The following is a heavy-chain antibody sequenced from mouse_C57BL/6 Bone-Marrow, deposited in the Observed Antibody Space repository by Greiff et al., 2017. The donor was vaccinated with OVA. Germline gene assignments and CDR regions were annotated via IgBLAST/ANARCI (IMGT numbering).Heavy chain of an antibody. J-gene: IGHJ1*03. Sequence: QVQLKQPGAELVRPGSSVKLSCKASGYTFTSYWMDWVKQRPGQGLEWIGNIYPSDSETHYNQQFKDKATLTVDKSSSTAYMQLSSLTSEDSAVYYCARSAGPRYFDVWGTGTTVTVSS. CDR1: GYTFTSYW. V-gene: IGHV1-61*01. D-gene: IGHD1-2*01. CDR3: ARSAGPRYFDV. CDR2: IYPSDSET.